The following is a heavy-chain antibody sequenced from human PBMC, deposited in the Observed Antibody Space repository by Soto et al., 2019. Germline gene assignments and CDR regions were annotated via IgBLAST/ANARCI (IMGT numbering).Heavy chain of an antibody. CDR3: AKKKQLRYSAGGMDV. J-gene: IGHJ6*02. CDR1: GFTFSSYA. CDR2: ISGSGGST. Sequence: GGSLRLSCAASGFTFSSYAMSWVRQAPGKGLEWVSAISGSGGSTYYADSVKGRFTISRDNSKNTLYLQMNSLRAEDTAVYYCAKKKQLRYSAGGMDVWGQGTTVTVSS. V-gene: IGHV3-23*01. D-gene: IGHD3-9*01.